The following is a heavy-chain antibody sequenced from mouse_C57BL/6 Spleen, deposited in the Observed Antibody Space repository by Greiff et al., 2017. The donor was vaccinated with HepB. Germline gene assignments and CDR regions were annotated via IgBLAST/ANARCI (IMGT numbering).Heavy chain of an antibody. CDR1: GFTFSDAW. CDR3: TLITTVVATGDYFDY. Sequence: PGGSMKLSCAASGFTFSDAWMDWVRQSPEKGLEWVAEIRNKANNHATYYAESVKGRFTISRDDSKSSVYLQMNSLRAEDTGIYYCTLITTVVATGDYFDYWGQGTTLTVSS. CDR2: IRNKANNHAT. V-gene: IGHV6-6*01. D-gene: IGHD1-1*01. J-gene: IGHJ2*01.